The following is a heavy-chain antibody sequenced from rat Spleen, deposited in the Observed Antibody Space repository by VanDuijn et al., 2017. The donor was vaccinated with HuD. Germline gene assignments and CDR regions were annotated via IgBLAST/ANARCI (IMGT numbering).Heavy chain of an antibody. D-gene: IGHD1-4*01. V-gene: IGHV5-7*01. J-gene: IGHJ3*01. CDR3: ARPGPGYPFAY. Sequence: EVHLVESGGGLVQPGRSLKLSCEASGFAFSDHYVAWVRQGPTKGLEWVATINYDGRSTFYRDSVRDRFTISRDNAKSTLYLQMDSLRSEDTATYYCARPGPGYPFAYWGRGTLVTVSS. CDR2: INYDGRST. CDR1: GFAFSDHY.